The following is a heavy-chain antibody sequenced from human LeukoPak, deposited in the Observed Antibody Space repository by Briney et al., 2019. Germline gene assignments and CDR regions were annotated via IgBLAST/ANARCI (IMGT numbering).Heavy chain of an antibody. D-gene: IGHD6-19*01. V-gene: IGHV1-18*01. Sequence: VASVKVSCKASGYTFTSYGISWVRQAPGQGLEWMGWISDYNGNTNYAQKLQGRVTMTTDTSTSTAYMELRSLRSDDTAVYYCARSPGSIAVAGTGDYWGQGTLVTVSS. J-gene: IGHJ4*02. CDR1: GYTFTSYG. CDR2: ISDYNGNT. CDR3: ARSPGSIAVAGTGDY.